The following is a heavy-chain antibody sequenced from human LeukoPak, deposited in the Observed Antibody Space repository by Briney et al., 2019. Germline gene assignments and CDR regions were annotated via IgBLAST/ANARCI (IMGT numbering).Heavy chain of an antibody. Sequence: SETLSLTCTVSGGSIRSSYYYWGWIRQPPGKGLEWIGSIYYSGSTYYNPSLKSRVTISVDTSKNQFSLKLSSVTAADTAVYYCARHGGLRSAYSSAFDPWGQGTLVTVSS. D-gene: IGHD6-19*01. CDR1: GGSIRSSYYY. V-gene: IGHV4-39*01. J-gene: IGHJ5*02. CDR2: IYYSGST. CDR3: ARHGGLRSAYSSAFDP.